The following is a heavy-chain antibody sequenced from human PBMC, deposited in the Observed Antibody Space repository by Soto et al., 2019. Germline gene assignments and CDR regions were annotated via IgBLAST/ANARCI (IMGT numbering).Heavy chain of an antibody. J-gene: IGHJ6*02. V-gene: IGHV4-31*02. D-gene: IGHD3-22*01. Sequence: SQTLSLICVVSGGPVSGDDLYWSWIRHLPGKGLEWIANVYHTGTTYYNPSLKSRVSMSVDTSQNQFSLILASVTAADTAVYYCARALVTDYNSRDCHYYFAMDVWGQGTSVTVSS. CDR1: GGPVSGDDLY. CDR2: VYHTGTT. CDR3: ARALVTDYNSRDCHYYFAMDV.